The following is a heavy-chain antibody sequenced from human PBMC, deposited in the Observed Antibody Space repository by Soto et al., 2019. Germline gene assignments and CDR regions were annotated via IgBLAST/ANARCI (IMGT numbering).Heavy chain of an antibody. CDR3: ARDKPPEYMNAFTYGLDV. V-gene: IGHV3-7*03. CDR1: GFTFSHYW. D-gene: IGHD3-16*01. J-gene: IGHJ6*02. Sequence: EVQLVESGGGLVQRGGSLRLSCAASGFTFSHYWMTWVRQAPGKGLEWVANIKEDGSETYYVDSVKGRFTISRNDGKNSLYLQMNSLRAEDTAVYYCARDKPPEYMNAFTYGLDVWGQGTTVTVS. CDR2: IKEDGSET.